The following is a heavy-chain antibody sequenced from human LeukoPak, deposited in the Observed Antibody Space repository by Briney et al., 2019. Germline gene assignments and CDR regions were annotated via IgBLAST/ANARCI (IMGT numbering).Heavy chain of an antibody. CDR1: GYTFTSYD. V-gene: IGHV1-8*03. Sequence: ASVKVSCKASGYTFTSYDINWVRQATGQGLEWMGWMNPNSGNTGYAQKFQGRVTITRNTSISTAYMEPSSLRSEDTAVYYCARGDNYYGSGSYGSWFDPWGQGTLVTVSS. J-gene: IGHJ5*02. CDR3: ARGDNYYGSGSYGSWFDP. D-gene: IGHD3-10*01. CDR2: MNPNSGNT.